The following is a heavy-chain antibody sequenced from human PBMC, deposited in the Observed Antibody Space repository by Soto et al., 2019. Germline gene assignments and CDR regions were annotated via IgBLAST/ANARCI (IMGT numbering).Heavy chain of an antibody. CDR3: ARVAPIAAAGYYFDY. J-gene: IGHJ4*02. CDR2: ISSSSSYI. V-gene: IGHV3-21*01. CDR1: GFTFSSYS. D-gene: IGHD6-13*01. Sequence: EVQLVESGGGLVKPGGSLRLSCVASGFTFSSYSMNWVRQAPGKGLEWVSSISSSSSYIYYADSVKGRFTISRDNAKNSLYLQMNSLRAEDTAVYYCARVAPIAAAGYYFDYWGQGTLVTVSS.